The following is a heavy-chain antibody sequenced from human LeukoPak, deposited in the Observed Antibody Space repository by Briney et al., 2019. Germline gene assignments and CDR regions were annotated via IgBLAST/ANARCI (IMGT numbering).Heavy chain of an antibody. V-gene: IGHV1-69*13. Sequence: SVKVSCKASGGTFSSYAISWVRQAPGQGLEWMGGIIPIFGTANYAQKFQGRVTITADESTSTAYMELSSLRSEDTAVYYCARIGPDIVVVPATIRVYYFQHWGQGTLVTVSS. CDR3: ARIGPDIVVVPATIRVYYFQH. D-gene: IGHD2-2*02. J-gene: IGHJ1*01. CDR1: GGTFSSYA. CDR2: IIPIFGTA.